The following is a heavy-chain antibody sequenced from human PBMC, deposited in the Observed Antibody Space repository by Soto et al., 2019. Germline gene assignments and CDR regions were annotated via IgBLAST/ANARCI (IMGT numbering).Heavy chain of an antibody. CDR2: IIPIFGTA. D-gene: IGHD2-15*01. V-gene: IGHV1-69*13. CDR3: ASGREGYNYVDY. Sequence: SVKVSCKASGGTFSSYAISWVRQAPGQGLEWMGGIIPIFGTANYAQKFQGRVTITADESTSTAYMELSSLRSEDTAVYYCASGREGYNYVDYWGQGTMVTVSS. CDR1: GGTFSSYA. J-gene: IGHJ4*02.